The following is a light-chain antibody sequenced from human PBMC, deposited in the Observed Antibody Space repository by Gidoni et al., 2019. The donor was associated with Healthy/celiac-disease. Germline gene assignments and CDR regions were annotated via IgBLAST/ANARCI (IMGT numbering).Light chain of an antibody. CDR2: AAS. CDR3: QQSYSTPL. V-gene: IGKV1-39*01. CDR1: QSISSY. J-gene: IGKJ4*01. Sequence: DIQTTQSPSSLSASVGDRVTITCRASQSISSYLNWYQQKPGKAPKLLIYAASSLQSGVPSRFSGSGSGTDFTLTISSLQPEDFATYYCQQSYSTPLFGGGTKVEIK.